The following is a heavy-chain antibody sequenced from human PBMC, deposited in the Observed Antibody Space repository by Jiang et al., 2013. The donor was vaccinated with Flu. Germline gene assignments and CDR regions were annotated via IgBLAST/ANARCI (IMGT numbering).Heavy chain of an antibody. Sequence: YAQKFQGRVTMTRDTSTSTVYMELSSLRSEDTAVYYCARGGGYYYYDSSGYYYWGQGTLVTVSS. D-gene: IGHD3-22*01. CDR3: ARGGGYYYYDSSGYYY. V-gene: IGHV1-46*03. J-gene: IGHJ4*02.